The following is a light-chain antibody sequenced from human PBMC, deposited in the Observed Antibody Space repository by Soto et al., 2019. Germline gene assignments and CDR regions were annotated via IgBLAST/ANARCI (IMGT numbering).Light chain of an antibody. CDR1: SSNIGAGYD. CDR3: QSYDSSLSGSWV. CDR2: GNS. Sequence: QSVLTQPPSVSGAPGQRVTISCTGNSSNIGAGYDVHWYQQLPGTAPKLLIYGNSNRPSGVPDRFSGSKSGTSASLAITGLQAEDEADDYCQSYDSSLSGSWVFGGGTKVTVL. V-gene: IGLV1-40*01. J-gene: IGLJ3*02.